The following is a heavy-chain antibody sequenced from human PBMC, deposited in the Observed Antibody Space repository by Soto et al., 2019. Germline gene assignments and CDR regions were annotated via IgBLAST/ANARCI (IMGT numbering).Heavy chain of an antibody. J-gene: IGHJ4*02. Sequence: GGSLRLSCAASGFTFSTYAMSWVRRAPGKGLEWVAVINGGATTIYYADSVKGRFAISRDNSKNTLYLQMNSLRAEDTAVYYCAKDEAYWVPDYWGQGTLVTVSS. CDR3: AKDEAYWVPDY. V-gene: IGHV3-23*01. D-gene: IGHD3-16*01. CDR1: GFTFSTYA. CDR2: INGGATTI.